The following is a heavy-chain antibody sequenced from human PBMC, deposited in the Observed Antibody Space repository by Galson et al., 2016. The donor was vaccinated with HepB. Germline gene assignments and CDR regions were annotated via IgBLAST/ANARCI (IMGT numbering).Heavy chain of an antibody. CDR3: AKWGYNWNLDWFDP. V-gene: IGHV3-23*01. Sequence: SLRLSCAASGFTFSTYAMTWVRQAPGKGLEWVSAISGSGGSTYYAGSVKGRFTISRDTSKNTLYLQMNSLRAEDTAVYYCAKWGYNWNLDWFDPWGQGTLVTVSS. CDR1: GFTFSTYA. D-gene: IGHD1-1*01. J-gene: IGHJ5*02. CDR2: ISGSGGST.